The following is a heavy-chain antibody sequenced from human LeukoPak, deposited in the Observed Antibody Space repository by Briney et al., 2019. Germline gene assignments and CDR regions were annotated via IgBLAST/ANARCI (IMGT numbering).Heavy chain of an antibody. Sequence: SETLSLTCAVYGGSFSGYYWSWIRQPPGKGLEWIGEINHSGSTNYNPSLKSRVTISVDTSKNQFSLKLSSVTAADTAVYYCARTYCGGDCRGYYYHYYMDVWGKGTTVTISS. CDR3: ARTYCGGDCRGYYYHYYMDV. D-gene: IGHD2-21*02. CDR2: INHSGST. CDR1: GGSFSGYY. J-gene: IGHJ6*03. V-gene: IGHV4-34*01.